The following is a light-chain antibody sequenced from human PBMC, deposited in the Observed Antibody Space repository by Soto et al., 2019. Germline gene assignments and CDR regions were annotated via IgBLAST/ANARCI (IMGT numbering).Light chain of an antibody. CDR3: KQYYSYPRGT. Sequence: DIQMTQSPSSLSPSVGDRVTITCRASQDIKYDLGWYQQKPGKAPERLIYVASSFQSGVPSRFSGSVCGTEFTLTISSLQPEDFATYYCKQYYSYPRGTFGQGTKVDIK. J-gene: IGKJ1*01. V-gene: IGKV1-17*01. CDR1: QDIKYD. CDR2: VAS.